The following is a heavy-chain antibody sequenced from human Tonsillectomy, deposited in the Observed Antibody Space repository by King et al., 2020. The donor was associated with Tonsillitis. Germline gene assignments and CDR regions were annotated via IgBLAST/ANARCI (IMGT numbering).Heavy chain of an antibody. CDR1: GGSISSYY. V-gene: IGHV4-59*01. D-gene: IGHD3-22*01. CDR3: ARGNTYYYDSSGYSRAFDI. CDR2: IYYSGST. Sequence: QLQLQESGPGLVKPSETLSLTCTVSGGSISSYYWSWILQPPGKGLEWIGYIYYSGSTNYNPSLKSRVTISVDTSKNQFSLKLSSVTAADTAVYYCARGNTYYYDSSGYSRAFDIWGQGTMVTVSS. J-gene: IGHJ3*02.